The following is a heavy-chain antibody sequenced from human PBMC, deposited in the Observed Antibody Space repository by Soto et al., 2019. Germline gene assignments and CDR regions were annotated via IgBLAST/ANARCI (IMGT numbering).Heavy chain of an antibody. CDR1: GFTFSSYA. CDR2: ISGSGGST. J-gene: IGHJ6*02. D-gene: IGHD1-26*01. CDR3: AKDQGGSYSSYYYYYGMDV. Sequence: GGSLRLSCAASGFTFSSYAMSCVRQAPGKGLEWVSAISGSGGSTYYADSVKRRFTISRDNSKNTLYLQMNSLRAEDTAVYYCAKDQGGSYSSYYYYYGMDVWGQGTTVTVSS. V-gene: IGHV3-23*01.